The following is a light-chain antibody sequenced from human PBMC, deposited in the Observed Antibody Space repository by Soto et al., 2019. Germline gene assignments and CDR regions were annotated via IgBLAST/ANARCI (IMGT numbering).Light chain of an antibody. CDR3: QKYSSVPV. V-gene: IGKV1-27*01. Sequence: DIQMTQSPTSLSSSVGDRVTITCRASQGIRNFVAWYQQQPGKAPTLLLYSASTLQSGVTSRFSGSGSGTDFTLTINSLQPEDYATYSCQKYSSVPVFGPGTKVEIK. J-gene: IGKJ3*01. CDR2: SAS. CDR1: QGIRNF.